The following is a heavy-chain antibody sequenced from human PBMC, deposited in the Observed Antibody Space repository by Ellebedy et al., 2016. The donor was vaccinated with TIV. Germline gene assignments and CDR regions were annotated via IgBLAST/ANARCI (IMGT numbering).Heavy chain of an antibody. V-gene: IGHV3-21*01. J-gene: IGHJ6*02. CDR3: ARDYSGSYYYGMDV. CDR2: ISTSSNYI. Sequence: GESLKISCAASGFTFSWFSMNWVRQAPGRGLEWVSSISTSSNYIFYADSVKCRFTTSRDNAKNSLYLQMNGLRAEDTAVYYCARDYSGSYYYGMDVWGQGAAITVSS. D-gene: IGHD1-26*01. CDR1: GFTFSWFS.